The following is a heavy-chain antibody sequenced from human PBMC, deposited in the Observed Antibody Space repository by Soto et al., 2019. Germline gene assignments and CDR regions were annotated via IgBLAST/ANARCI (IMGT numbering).Heavy chain of an antibody. Sequence: QVQLQESGPGLVKPSQTLSLTCTVSGGSISSGGYYWSWICQHPGKGLEWIGYIYYSGSTYYNPSLKSRVTISVDTSKNQFSLKLSSVTAADTAVYYCAPVVAATLRLWFDPWGQGTLVTVSS. CDR1: GGSISSGGYY. J-gene: IGHJ5*02. CDR3: APVVAATLRLWFDP. V-gene: IGHV4-31*03. D-gene: IGHD2-15*01. CDR2: IYYSGST.